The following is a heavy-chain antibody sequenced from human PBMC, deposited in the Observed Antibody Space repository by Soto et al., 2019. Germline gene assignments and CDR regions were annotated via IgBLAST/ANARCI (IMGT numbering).Heavy chain of an antibody. CDR2: IDWDDDK. V-gene: IGHV2-70*04. CDR3: ARMAYYFDSSGSHYYDY. J-gene: IGHJ4*02. Sequence: SGPTLVNPTRTLTLTCTFSGFSLSSRGMRVSWIRRPPGKALEWLARIDWDDDKFHTTSLQTRLTISKDTSKNQVVLTLTNTDPADTATYYCARMAYYFDSSGSHYYDYWGQGTLVTVSS. CDR1: GFSLSSRGMR. D-gene: IGHD3-22*01.